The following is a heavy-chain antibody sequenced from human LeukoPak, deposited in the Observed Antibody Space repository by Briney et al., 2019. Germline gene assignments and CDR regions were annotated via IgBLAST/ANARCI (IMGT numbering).Heavy chain of an antibody. Sequence: PGGSLRLSCAASGFTFSSYAMSWVRQAPGKGLEWVSAISGSGGSTYYADSVKGRFTISRDNSKNTLYLQMNSLRAEDTAVYYCAKERGDFWSGYSYYFDYWGQGTLVTVSS. D-gene: IGHD3-3*01. CDR2: ISGSGGST. J-gene: IGHJ4*02. CDR1: GFTFSSYA. V-gene: IGHV3-23*01. CDR3: AKERGDFWSGYSYYFDY.